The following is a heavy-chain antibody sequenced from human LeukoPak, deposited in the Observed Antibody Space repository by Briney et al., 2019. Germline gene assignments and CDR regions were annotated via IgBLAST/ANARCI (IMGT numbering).Heavy chain of an antibody. CDR3: ARTVSSWLGELFHYYYGMDV. CDR1: GGSISSYY. V-gene: IGHV4-59*01. J-gene: IGHJ6*02. D-gene: IGHD3-10*01. CDR2: IYYSGST. Sequence: SETLSLTCTVSGGSISSYYWSWIRQPPGKGLEWIGYIYYSGSTNYNPSLKSRVTISVDTSKNQFSLKLSSVTAADTAVYYCARTVSSWLGELFHYYYGMDVWGQGTTVTVSS.